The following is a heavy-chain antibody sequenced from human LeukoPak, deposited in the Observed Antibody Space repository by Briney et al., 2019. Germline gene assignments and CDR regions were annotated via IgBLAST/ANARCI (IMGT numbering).Heavy chain of an antibody. CDR2: VLYDGSNK. J-gene: IGHJ4*02. CDR1: GFTFTRYT. Sequence: PGGSLRLSCAASGFTFTRYTMHWVRQAPGKGLEWVAVVLYDGSNKYYADSVKGRFTLSRDNSKNTLSLQMNTLRADDTAVYYCVRDNYGGILDFWGQGTPVTVSS. D-gene: IGHD2-21*01. V-gene: IGHV3-30*04. CDR3: VRDNYGGILDF.